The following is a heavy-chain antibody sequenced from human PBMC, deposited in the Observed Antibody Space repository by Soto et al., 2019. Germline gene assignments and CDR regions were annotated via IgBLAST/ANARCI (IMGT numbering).Heavy chain of an antibody. CDR2: VNPSGGSA. Sequence: QVQLVKSGAEVKKPGASVKVSCKTSGYIFTAYSMHWVRQAPGQGLEWMVVVNPSGGSAHYAQSFEGRVTLTRDTSTSTFYMELSSLRSEDTAVYYCAREENCRGGTCYSEYFHHWGQGTLVTDSS. CDR3: AREENCRGGTCYSEYFHH. CDR1: GYIFTAYS. J-gene: IGHJ1*01. D-gene: IGHD2-15*01. V-gene: IGHV1-46*01.